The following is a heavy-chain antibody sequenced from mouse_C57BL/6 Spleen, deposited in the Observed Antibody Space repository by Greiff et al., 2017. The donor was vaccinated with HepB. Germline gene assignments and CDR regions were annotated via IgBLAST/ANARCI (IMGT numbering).Heavy chain of an antibody. CDR3: TRGGTTVVATEYFDV. Sequence: EVKLMESGEGLVKPGGSLKLSCAASGFTFSSYAMSWVRQTPEKRLEWVAYISSGGDYIYYADTVKGRFTISRDNARNTLYLQMSSLKSEDTAMYYCTRGGTTVVATEYFDVWGTGTTVTVSS. J-gene: IGHJ1*03. CDR1: GFTFSSYA. CDR2: ISSGGDYI. V-gene: IGHV5-9-1*02. D-gene: IGHD1-1*01.